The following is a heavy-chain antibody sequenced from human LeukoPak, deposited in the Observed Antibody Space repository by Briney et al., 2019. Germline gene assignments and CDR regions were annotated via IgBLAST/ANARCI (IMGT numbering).Heavy chain of an antibody. V-gene: IGHV3-33*06. Sequence: GGSLRLSCASSGFTFSSYGMHWVRQAPGKGLEWVAVIWYDGSNKYYADSVKGRFTISRDNSKNTLYLQMNSLRAEDTAVYYCAKDLDDSVWGSRTDMIDYLGQGTLVTVSS. CDR3: AKDLDDSVWGSRTDMIDY. D-gene: IGHD3-16*01. CDR1: GFTFSSYG. J-gene: IGHJ4*02. CDR2: IWYDGSNK.